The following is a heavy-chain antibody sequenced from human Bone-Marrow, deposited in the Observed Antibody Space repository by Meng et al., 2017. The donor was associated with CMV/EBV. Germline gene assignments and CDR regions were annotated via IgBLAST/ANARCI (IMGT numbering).Heavy chain of an antibody. V-gene: IGHV4-59*01. CDR3: ARVDYGGNWEFDY. D-gene: IGHD4-23*01. J-gene: IGHJ4*02. CDR2: IYYSGST. CDR1: GGSISSYY. Sequence: SETLSLTCTVSGGSISSYYWSWIRQPPGKGLEWIGYIYYSGSTNYNPTLKSRVTISVDTSKNQLSLKLSSVTAADTAVYYCARVDYGGNWEFDYWGQGTLVTVSS.